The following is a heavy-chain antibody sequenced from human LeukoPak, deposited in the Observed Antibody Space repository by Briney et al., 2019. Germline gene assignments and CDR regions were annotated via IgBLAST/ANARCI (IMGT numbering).Heavy chain of an antibody. J-gene: IGHJ6*02. CDR3: ARDGDGYSYPYYCGMDV. Sequence: GGSLRLSCAASGFTFSSYWMSWVRQAPGKGLEWVANIKQDGSEKYYVDSVKGRFTISRDNAKNSLYLQMNSLRAEDTAVYYCARDGDGYSYPYYCGMDVWGQGTTVTVSS. D-gene: IGHD5-18*01. CDR2: IKQDGSEK. CDR1: GFTFSSYW. V-gene: IGHV3-7*01.